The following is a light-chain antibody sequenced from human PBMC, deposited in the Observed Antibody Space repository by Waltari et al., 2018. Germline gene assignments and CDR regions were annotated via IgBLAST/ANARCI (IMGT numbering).Light chain of an antibody. Sequence: QSALTQPASVSGSPGQSITISCTGTSADIGAYSYVTWYHQRPGKVPKLIIYVLTERPSGVSNRCSGSKSGSTASLTVSGLQAEDEGLFYCSAYTSRGTLKFGGGTRVTVL. CDR2: VLT. CDR1: SADIGAYSY. J-gene: IGLJ2*01. CDR3: SAYTSRGTLK. V-gene: IGLV2-14*03.